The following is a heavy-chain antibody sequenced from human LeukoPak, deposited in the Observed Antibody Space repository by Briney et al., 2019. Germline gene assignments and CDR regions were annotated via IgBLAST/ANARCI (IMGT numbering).Heavy chain of an antibody. Sequence: QPGGSLRLSRAASGFTFSSYWMHWVRQAPGKGLVWVSRISSDGSSTSYADSVKGRFTISRDNAKNTLSLQMNSLRAGDTAVYYCARTSSGNYDFWSGSYHRDYYYYMDAWGEGTTVTVSS. CDR3: ARTSSGNYDFWSGSYHRDYYYYMDA. J-gene: IGHJ6*03. CDR1: GFTFSSYW. V-gene: IGHV3-74*01. CDR2: ISSDGSST. D-gene: IGHD3-3*01.